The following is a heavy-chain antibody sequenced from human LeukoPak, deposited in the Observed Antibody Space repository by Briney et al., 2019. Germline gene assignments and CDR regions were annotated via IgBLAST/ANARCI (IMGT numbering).Heavy chain of an antibody. D-gene: IGHD1-1*01. CDR3: ARQERQAFDY. Sequence: ASVKVSCKASGYTFTSYGLIWVRQAPGQGPEWMGWISPYSGNTNYAQKLQGRVTMTTDTSTSTAYMELGSLRSDDTAVYYCARQERQAFDYWGQGTLVTVSS. CDR1: GYTFTSYG. V-gene: IGHV1-18*01. J-gene: IGHJ4*02. CDR2: ISPYSGNT.